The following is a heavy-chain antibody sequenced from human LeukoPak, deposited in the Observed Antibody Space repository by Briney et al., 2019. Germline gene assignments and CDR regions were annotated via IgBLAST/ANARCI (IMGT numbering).Heavy chain of an antibody. J-gene: IGHJ4*02. D-gene: IGHD6-6*01. V-gene: IGHV3-20*04. Sequence: GGPLRLSCAASGFTFDDYGMSWVRQAPGKGLEWVSGINWNGGSTGYADSVKGRFTISRDNAKNSLYLQMNSLRAEDMSLYYCARSFSSSSDYFDYWGQGTLVTVSS. CDR1: GFTFDDYG. CDR3: ARSFSSSSDYFDY. CDR2: INWNGGST.